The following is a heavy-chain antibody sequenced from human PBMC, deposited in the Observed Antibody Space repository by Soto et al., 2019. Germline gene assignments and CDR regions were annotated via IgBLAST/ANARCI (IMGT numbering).Heavy chain of an antibody. CDR1: GGSISSGGYY. D-gene: IGHD3-10*01. CDR3: ARDRVTMVRGLGWFDP. J-gene: IGHJ5*02. Sequence: QVQLQESGPGLVKPSQTLSLTCTVSGGSISSGGYYWSWIRQHPGKGLEWIGYIYYSGSTYYNPSLKSRVTISVDTSKNRFCLKLSSVTAADTAVYYCARDRVTMVRGLGWFDPWGQGTLVTVSS. CDR2: IYYSGST. V-gene: IGHV4-31*03.